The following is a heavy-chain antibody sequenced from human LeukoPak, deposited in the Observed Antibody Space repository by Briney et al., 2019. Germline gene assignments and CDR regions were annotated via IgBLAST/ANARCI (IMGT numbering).Heavy chain of an antibody. CDR3: ARGIVVHSSDAFDI. Sequence: GESLKIPFKGSGYSFTSYWIGWGRPMPGKGLGWMGIIYPGDSDTRYSPSFQGQVTISANKSISTAYLQWSSLKASDTAMYYCARGIVVHSSDAFDIWGQGTMVTVSS. V-gene: IGHV5-51*01. J-gene: IGHJ3*02. CDR2: IYPGDSDT. D-gene: IGHD2-2*01. CDR1: GYSFTSYW.